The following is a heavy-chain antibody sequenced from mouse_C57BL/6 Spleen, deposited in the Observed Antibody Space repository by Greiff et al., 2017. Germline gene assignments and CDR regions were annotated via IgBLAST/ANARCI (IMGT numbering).Heavy chain of an antibody. D-gene: IGHD3-1*01. CDR1: GYTFTSYG. CDR3: ASLRATLYAMDY. J-gene: IGHJ4*01. V-gene: IGHV1-81*01. CDR2: IYPRSGNT. Sequence: VQVVESGAELARPGASVKLSCKASGYTFTSYGISWVKQRTGQGLEWIGEIYPRSGNTYYNEKFKGKATLTADKSSSTAYMELRSLTSEDSAVYFCASLRATLYAMDYWGQGTSVTVSS.